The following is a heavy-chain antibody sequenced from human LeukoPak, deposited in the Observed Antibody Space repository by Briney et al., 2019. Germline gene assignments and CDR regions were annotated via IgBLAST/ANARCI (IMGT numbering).Heavy chain of an antibody. J-gene: IGHJ5*02. CDR3: ARSGITIAQRRFDP. CDR1: GGSISSYY. CDR2: IYYSGST. D-gene: IGHD3-3*01. V-gene: IGHV4-59*01. Sequence: KPSETLSLTCTVSGGSISSYYWSWTRQPPGKGLEWIGYIYYSGSTNYNPSLKSRVTISVDTSKNQFSLKLSSVAAADTAVYYCARSGITIAQRRFDPWGQGTLVTVSS.